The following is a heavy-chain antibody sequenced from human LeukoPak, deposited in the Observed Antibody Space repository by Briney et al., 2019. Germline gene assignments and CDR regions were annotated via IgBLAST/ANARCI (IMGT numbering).Heavy chain of an antibody. Sequence: GGSLRLSCAASGFTFSSYWMHWVRQAPGKGLVWVSRINSDGSSTSYADSVKGRSTISRDNAKNTLYLQMNSLRAEDTAVYYCATNPPSSSWVYWGQGTLVTVSS. V-gene: IGHV3-74*01. CDR2: INSDGSST. J-gene: IGHJ4*02. CDR3: ATNPPSSSWVY. D-gene: IGHD6-13*01. CDR1: GFTFSSYW.